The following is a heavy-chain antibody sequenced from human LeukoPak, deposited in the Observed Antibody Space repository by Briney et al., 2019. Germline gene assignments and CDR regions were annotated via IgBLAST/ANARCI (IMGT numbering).Heavy chain of an antibody. Sequence: PSETLSLTCAVYGGSFSGYYWSWIRQPPGKGLEWIGEINHSGSTNYNPSLKSRVTISVDTSKNQFSLKLSSVTAADTAVYYCATAAMVRGVRFDCWGQGTLVTVSS. CDR3: ATAAMVRGVRFDC. CDR2: INHSGST. D-gene: IGHD3-10*01. J-gene: IGHJ4*02. V-gene: IGHV4-34*01. CDR1: GGSFSGYY.